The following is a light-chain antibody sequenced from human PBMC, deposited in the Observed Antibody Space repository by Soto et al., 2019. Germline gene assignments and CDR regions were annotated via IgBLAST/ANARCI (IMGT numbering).Light chain of an antibody. CDR3: QQYNNWPLFT. CDR1: QTIKSN. V-gene: IGKV3-15*01. J-gene: IGKJ2*01. Sequence: VMTQSPATLSVSPGARATLSCRASQTIKSNLAWYQQKSGQPPRLLIYGASIRATGIPVRFSGSGSGTEFTLTISSLQSEDSALYYCQQYNNWPLFTFGQGTKREIK. CDR2: GAS.